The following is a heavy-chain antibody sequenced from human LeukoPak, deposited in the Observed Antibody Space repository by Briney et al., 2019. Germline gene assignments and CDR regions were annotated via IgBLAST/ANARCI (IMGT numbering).Heavy chain of an antibody. CDR2: INWNGGST. CDR1: GFTFDDYG. D-gene: IGHD5-12*01. CDR3: ARDRRGGYDWYYYYYYMDV. Sequence: GGSPRLSCAASGFTFDDYGMSWVRQAPGKGLEWVSGINWNGGSTGYADSVKGRFTISRDNAKNSLYLQMNSLRAEDTALYYCARDRRGGYDWYYYYYYMDVWGKGTTVTVSS. J-gene: IGHJ6*03. V-gene: IGHV3-20*04.